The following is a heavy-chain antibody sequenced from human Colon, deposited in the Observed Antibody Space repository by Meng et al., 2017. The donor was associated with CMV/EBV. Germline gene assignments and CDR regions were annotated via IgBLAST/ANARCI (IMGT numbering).Heavy chain of an antibody. CDR1: GGSSSSSSYY. Sequence: VSGGSSSSSSYYWVWIRQPPGKGLEWIGSIYYSGSTYYNTSLNSRVTISVDTSKNQFSLKLSSVTAADTAVYYCARGAGAAYVKDYWGQRALVTVSS. J-gene: IGHJ4*02. CDR2: IYYSGST. D-gene: IGHD3-16*01. V-gene: IGHV4-39*07. CDR3: ARGAGAAYVKDY.